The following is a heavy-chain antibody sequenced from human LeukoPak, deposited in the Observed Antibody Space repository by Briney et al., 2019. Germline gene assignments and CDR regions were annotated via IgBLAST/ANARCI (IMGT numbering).Heavy chain of an antibody. D-gene: IGHD3-10*01. Sequence: GGSLRLSCAASGFTFSSYAMTWVRQAPGKGLEWVSSISDSGGRTYYADSVKGRCTISRDNSKNTLYLQMNSLRAEDTAVYYCAKGVVYYGSGSPFDYWGQGTLVTVSS. CDR1: GFTFSSYA. J-gene: IGHJ4*02. CDR3: AKGVVYYGSGSPFDY. V-gene: IGHV3-23*01. CDR2: ISDSGGRT.